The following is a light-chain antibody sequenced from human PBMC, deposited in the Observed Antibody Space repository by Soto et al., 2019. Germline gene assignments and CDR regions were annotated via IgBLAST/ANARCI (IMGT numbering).Light chain of an antibody. CDR3: CSYAGSFYV. CDR1: SSDVGGYNY. J-gene: IGLJ1*01. Sequence: QSVLTQPRSGSGSPGQSVTISCTGTSSDVGGYNYVSWYQQHPGKAPKLMIYDVSKRPSGVPDRFSGSKSGNTASLTISGLPAEGEAHSYCCSYAGSFYVFGTGTKGTVL. CDR2: DVS. V-gene: IGLV2-11*01.